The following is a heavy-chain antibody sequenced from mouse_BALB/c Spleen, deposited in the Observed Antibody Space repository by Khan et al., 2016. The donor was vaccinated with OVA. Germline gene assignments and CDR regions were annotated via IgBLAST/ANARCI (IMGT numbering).Heavy chain of an antibody. J-gene: IGHJ2*01. CDR1: GYSITSDYA. D-gene: IGHD2-10*02. CDR2: ISYSGNT. V-gene: IGHV3-2*02. CDR3: ARVYGGDFDY. Sequence: VQLKESGPGLVKPSQSLSLTCTVTGYSITSDYAWNWIRQFPGNKLEWMGFISYSGNTKYNPSLKSRISMTRDTSKNQFFLQLNSVTPEDTATYYCARVYGGDFDYWGQGTTRIVSS.